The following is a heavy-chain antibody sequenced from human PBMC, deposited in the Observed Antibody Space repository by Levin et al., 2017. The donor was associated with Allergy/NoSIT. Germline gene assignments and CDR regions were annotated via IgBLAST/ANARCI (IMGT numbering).Heavy chain of an antibody. CDR2: ISSSSSYI. D-gene: IGHD6-6*01. CDR3: ARGEQLVTGPFDY. J-gene: IGHJ4*02. V-gene: IGHV3-21*01. Sequence: GGSLRLSCAASGFTFSSYSMNWVRQAPGKGLEWVSSISSSSSYIYYADSVKGRFTISRDNAKNSLYLQMNSLRAEDTAVYYCARGEQLVTGPFDYWGQGTLVTVSS. CDR1: GFTFSSYS.